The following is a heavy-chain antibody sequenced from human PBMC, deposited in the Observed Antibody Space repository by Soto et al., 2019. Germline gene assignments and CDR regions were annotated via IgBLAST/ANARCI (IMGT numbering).Heavy chain of an antibody. J-gene: IGHJ2*01. CDR2: ISAYNGNT. D-gene: IGHD3-3*01. CDR1: GYSFTSYG. V-gene: IGHV1-18*01. CDR3: ARDSGYDFWSGPGYFDL. Sequence: ALVKVSCKGSGYSFTSYGISWVLQAHGQGLEWMGWISAYNGNTNYAQKLQGRVTMTTDTSTSTAYMELRSLRSDDTAVYYCARDSGYDFWSGPGYFDLWGRGTLVTVSS.